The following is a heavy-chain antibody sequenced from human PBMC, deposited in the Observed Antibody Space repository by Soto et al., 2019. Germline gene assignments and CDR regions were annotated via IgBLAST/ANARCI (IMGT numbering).Heavy chain of an antibody. V-gene: IGHV3-43*01. Sequence: EVQLVESGGAVVQPGGSLRLSCAASGFPCDDYTMHWVRQAPGKGLEWVSLISWDGGSTDYSDSVKGRFTISRDNSKKSLFLEMNSLRTEDTALYYCARDGYDYYSYYGLDVWGQGTTVTVSS. J-gene: IGHJ6*02. CDR3: ARDGYDYYSYYGLDV. CDR1: GFPCDDYT. D-gene: IGHD5-12*01. CDR2: ISWDGGST.